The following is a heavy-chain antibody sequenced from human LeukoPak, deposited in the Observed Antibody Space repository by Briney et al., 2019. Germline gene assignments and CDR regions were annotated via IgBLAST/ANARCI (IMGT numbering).Heavy chain of an antibody. CDR2: INHSGST. CDR1: GGSFSGYY. D-gene: IGHD3-10*01. CDR3: ARGPITMVRGVMDY. J-gene: IGHJ4*02. V-gene: IGHV4-34*01. Sequence: SETLSLTCAVYGGSFSGYYWSWIRQPPGKGLEWIGEINHSGSTNYNPSLKSRVTISVDTSKNQFSLKLSSVTAADTAVYYCARGPITMVRGVMDYWGQGTLVTVSS.